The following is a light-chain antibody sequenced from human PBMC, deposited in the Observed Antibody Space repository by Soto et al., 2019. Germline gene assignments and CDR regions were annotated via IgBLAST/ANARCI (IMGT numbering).Light chain of an antibody. Sequence: EIEMTQSPSTLSASLGYRSTLTCRASQSIGGCLAWYQQKPGQAPKLLIFGASTWTTAIPARFSGSGSGTDFTLTISSLQPDDFATYYCLQYSSHSWTFGQGTKVDIK. CDR3: LQYSSHSWT. J-gene: IGKJ1*01. V-gene: IGKV3-15*01. CDR1: QSIGGC. CDR2: GAS.